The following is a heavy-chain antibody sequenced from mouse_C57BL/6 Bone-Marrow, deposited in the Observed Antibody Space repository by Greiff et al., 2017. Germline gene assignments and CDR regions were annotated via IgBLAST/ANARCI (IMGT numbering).Heavy chain of an antibody. CDR3: ARGLLLPRGYFDY. CDR2: INPSSGYT. D-gene: IGHD1-1*01. Sequence: VKVVESGAELAKPGASVKLSCKASGYTFTSYWMHWVKQRPGQGLEWIGYINPSSGYTKYNQKFKDKATLTADKSSSTAYMQLSSLTYEDSAVYYCARGLLLPRGYFDYWGQGTTLTVSS. CDR1: GYTFTSYW. V-gene: IGHV1-7*01. J-gene: IGHJ2*01.